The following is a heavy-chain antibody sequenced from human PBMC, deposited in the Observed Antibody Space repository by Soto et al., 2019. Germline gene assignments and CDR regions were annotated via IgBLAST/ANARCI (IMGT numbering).Heavy chain of an antibody. CDR1: GFTFSSYA. Sequence: PGGSLRLSCAASGFTFSSYAMHWVRQAPGKGLEWVAVISYDGSNKYYADSVKGRFTISRDNSKNTLYLQMNSLRAEDTAVYYCAREGPHYYDSRNDAFDIWGQGTMVTV. D-gene: IGHD3-22*01. CDR3: AREGPHYYDSRNDAFDI. V-gene: IGHV3-30-3*01. CDR2: ISYDGSNK. J-gene: IGHJ3*02.